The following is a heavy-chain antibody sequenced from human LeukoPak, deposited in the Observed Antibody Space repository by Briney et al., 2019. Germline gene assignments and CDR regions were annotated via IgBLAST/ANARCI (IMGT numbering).Heavy chain of an antibody. D-gene: IGHD3-10*01. CDR1: GGSINSYY. CDR3: AREYYYGSGSYVVDP. J-gene: IGHJ5*02. Sequence: SETLSLTCTVSGGSINSYYWSWIRQPPGKGLEWIGYIYYSGSSNYNPSLKSRVTISVDTSKNQFSLKLSSVTAADTAVYYCAREYYYGSGSYVVDPWGQGTLVTVSS. CDR2: IYYSGSS. V-gene: IGHV4-59*12.